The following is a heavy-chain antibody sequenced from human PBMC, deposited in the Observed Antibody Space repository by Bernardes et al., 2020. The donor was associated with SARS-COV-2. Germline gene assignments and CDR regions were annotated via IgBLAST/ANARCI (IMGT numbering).Heavy chain of an antibody. CDR3: AKEITIFGVVIGDAFDI. CDR1: GFTFSSYA. D-gene: IGHD3-3*01. J-gene: IGHJ3*02. CDR2: ISGSGGST. V-gene: IGHV3-23*01. Sequence: WGSLRLSCAASGFTFSSYAMSWVRQAPGKGLEWVSAISGSGGSTYYADSVKGRFTISRDNSKNTLYLQMNSLRAEDTAVYYCAKEITIFGVVIGDAFDIWGQRTMVTVSS.